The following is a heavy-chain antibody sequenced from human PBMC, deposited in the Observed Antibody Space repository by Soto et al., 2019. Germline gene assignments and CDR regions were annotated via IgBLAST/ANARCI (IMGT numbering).Heavy chain of an antibody. CDR1: GYPFTNFY. J-gene: IGHJ4*02. CDR2: INPSGGST. Sequence: QVQVAQSGAEVKRPGASVKVSCWASGYPFTNFYIHWVRQAPGQGLEWMGIINPSGGSTAYAQKFLCRVTMTRDTSTSTVDVEVSSLRSEDTAVYYCARADYYGSSGYHLDYWGQGTLVTVSS. V-gene: IGHV1-46*01. D-gene: IGHD3-22*01. CDR3: ARADYYGSSGYHLDY.